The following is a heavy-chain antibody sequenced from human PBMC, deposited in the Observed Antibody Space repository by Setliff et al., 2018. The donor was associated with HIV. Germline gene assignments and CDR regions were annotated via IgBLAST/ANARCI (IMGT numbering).Heavy chain of an antibody. D-gene: IGHD3-22*01. CDR3: ARDGYYYDSSGHLAYYFDY. J-gene: IGHJ4*02. Sequence: GASVKVSCKASGYTFTSYGMNWVRQAPGQGPEWMGWINTYPGNPTYAQDFTGRFVFSLDTSVSTAYLQISSLKAEDIAVYYCARDGYYYDSSGHLAYYFDYWGQGTLVTVSS. CDR2: INTYPGNP. V-gene: IGHV7-4-1*02. CDR1: GYTFTSYG.